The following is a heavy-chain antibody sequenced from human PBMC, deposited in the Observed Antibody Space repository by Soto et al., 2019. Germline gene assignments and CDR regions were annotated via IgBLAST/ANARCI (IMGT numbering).Heavy chain of an antibody. J-gene: IGHJ6*03. CDR3: TRDDVLCSGGTCYGIPMDI. V-gene: IGHV3-66*01. CDR2: MNRGGSI. Sequence: EVQLVESGGGLVQPGGSLRLSCAVSGFTVSSKYMSWVRQAPGKGLERVSRMNRGGSISYADSLKGSFTISRYNSYNTLYLQMSSLGVEYTGVYYCTRDDVLCSGGTCYGIPMDIWCKGTTVTVTS. D-gene: IGHD2-15*01. CDR1: GFTVSSKY.